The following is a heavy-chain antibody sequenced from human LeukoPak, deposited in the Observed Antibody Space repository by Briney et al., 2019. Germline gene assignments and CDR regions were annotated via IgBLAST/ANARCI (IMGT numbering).Heavy chain of an antibody. CDR1: GFTFNNYG. V-gene: IGHV3-33*03. J-gene: IGHJ4*02. D-gene: IGHD6-19*01. CDR3: AKDLGEQWASYYFDY. Sequence: GRSLRLSCAASGFTFNNYGMHWVRQAPGKGLVWVAVIWYDGNSKYYADSVKGRFTVSRDNSKNTLYLQMNSLRAEDTAVYYCAKDLGEQWASYYFDYWGQGTLVTVSS. CDR2: IWYDGNSK.